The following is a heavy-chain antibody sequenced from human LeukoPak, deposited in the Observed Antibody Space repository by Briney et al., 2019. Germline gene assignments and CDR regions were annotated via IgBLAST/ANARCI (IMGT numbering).Heavy chain of an antibody. CDR1: GFTFSSYA. CDR3: AKGTGQYGSSTSCPLDY. CDR2: ISGSGGST. Sequence: GGSLRLSCAASGFTFSSYAMSWVRQAPGKGLEWVSAISGSGGSTYYADSVKGRFTISRDNSKNTLYLQMNSLRAEDTAVYYCAKGTGQYGSSTSCPLDYWGQGTLVTVSS. J-gene: IGHJ4*02. V-gene: IGHV3-23*01. D-gene: IGHD2-2*01.